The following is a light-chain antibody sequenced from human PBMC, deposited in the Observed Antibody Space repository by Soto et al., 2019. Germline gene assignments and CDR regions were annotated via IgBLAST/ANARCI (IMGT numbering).Light chain of an antibody. CDR1: SGSIATNY. CDR2: EDD. V-gene: IGLV6-57*04. CDR3: QSYDSTNRV. J-gene: IGLJ3*02. Sequence: FMLTQPHSVSESPGKTVIISCTRSSGSIATNYVQWYQQRPGRAPTTVIFEDDQRPSGVPDRFSGSIDSSSNSASLTISGLKTEDEADYYCQSYDSTNRVFGGGTKLTVL.